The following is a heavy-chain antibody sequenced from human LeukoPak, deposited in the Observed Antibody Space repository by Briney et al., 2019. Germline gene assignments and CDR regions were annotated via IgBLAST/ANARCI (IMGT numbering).Heavy chain of an antibody. CDR3: ARDRRVVPAAIRTYYYYMDV. CDR1: GGTFSSYA. V-gene: IGHV1-69*13. J-gene: IGHJ6*03. D-gene: IGHD2-2*01. CDR2: IIPIFGTA. Sequence: GASVKVSCKASGGTFSSYAISWVRQAPGQGLEWMGGIIPIFGTANYAQKFQGRVTITADESTSTAYMELSSLRSEDTAVYYCARDRRVVPAAIRTYYYYMDVWGKGTTVTISS.